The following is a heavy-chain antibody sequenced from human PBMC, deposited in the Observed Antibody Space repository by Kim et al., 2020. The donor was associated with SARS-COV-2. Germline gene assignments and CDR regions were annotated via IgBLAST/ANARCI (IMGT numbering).Heavy chain of an antibody. V-gene: IGHV3-23*01. D-gene: IGHD3-9*01. CDR3: AKEGVLRYFDLSNFDY. J-gene: IGHJ4*02. CDR2: ISGSGGRT. Sequence: GGSLRLSCAASGFTFSSYAMSWVRQAPGKGLEWVSAISGSGGRTNHADSVRGRFTISRDNSKNTLYLQMDSLRAEDTAVYYCAKEGVLRYFDLSNFDYWGQGTLVTVSS. CDR1: GFTFSSYA.